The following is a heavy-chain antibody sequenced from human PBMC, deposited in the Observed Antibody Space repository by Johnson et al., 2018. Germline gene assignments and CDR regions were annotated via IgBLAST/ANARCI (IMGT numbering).Heavy chain of an antibody. D-gene: IGHD1-26*01. V-gene: IGHV3-72*01. CDR2: TRHKANSYTT. J-gene: IGHJ6*02. Sequence: EVQLVESGGGLVQPGGSLRLSCAASGFTFSDHYMDWVRQAPGKGLEWVGRTRHKANSYTTEYAAAVKGRFTLPIDDSRNSLELQMNGLKTEDTAVCYCASSIGGFMDVWGQGTTVTVSS. CDR1: GFTFSDHY. CDR3: ASSIGGFMDV.